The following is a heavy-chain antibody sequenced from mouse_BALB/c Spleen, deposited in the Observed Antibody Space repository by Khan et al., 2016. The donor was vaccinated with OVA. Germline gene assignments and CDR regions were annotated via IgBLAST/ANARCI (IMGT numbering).Heavy chain of an antibody. CDR3: ARQPYYHYNIMDY. D-gene: IGHD2-10*01. V-gene: IGHV2-6-1*01. CDR1: GFSLTNYG. Sequence: VELVESGPGLAAPSQSLSITCTISGFSLTNYGVHWVRQPPGKGLEWLAVIWNDGSTTYNSALQSRLTITEDNSQSQVFLKMNSLQTDDTAIYFCARQPYYHYNIMDYWGQGTSVTVSS. J-gene: IGHJ4*01. CDR2: IWNDGST.